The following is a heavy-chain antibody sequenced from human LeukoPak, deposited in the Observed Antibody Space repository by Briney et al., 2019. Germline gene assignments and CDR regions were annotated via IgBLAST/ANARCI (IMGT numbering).Heavy chain of an antibody. D-gene: IGHD5-18*01. CDR2: ISAYNGNT. J-gene: IGHJ3*02. Sequence: ASVKVSCKASGYTFTSYGISWVRQAPGQGLEWMGWISAYNGNTNYAQKLQGRVTMTTDTSTSTACMELRSLRSDDTAVYYCARGNPMVTNDAFDIWGQGTMVTVSS. CDR1: GYTFTSYG. CDR3: ARGNPMVTNDAFDI. V-gene: IGHV1-18*01.